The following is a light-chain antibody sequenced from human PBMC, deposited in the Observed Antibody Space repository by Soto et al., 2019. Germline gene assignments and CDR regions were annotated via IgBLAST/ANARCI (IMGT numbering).Light chain of an antibody. CDR2: GAS. CDR1: QSVSSSY. J-gene: IGKJ5*01. V-gene: IGKV3-20*01. Sequence: SPGTLSLSPGERATLSCRASQSVSSSYLAWYQQKPGQAPRLLIYGASSRATGIPDRFSGSGSGTDFTLTISRLEPEDFAVCYCHPYCSSPITFGQGPRLEI. CDR3: HPYCSSPIT.